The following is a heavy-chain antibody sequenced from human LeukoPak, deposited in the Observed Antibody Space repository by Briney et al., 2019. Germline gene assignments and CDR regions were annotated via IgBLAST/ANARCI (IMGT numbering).Heavy chain of an antibody. D-gene: IGHD4-17*01. CDR3: ARDSRSGYGEHDYY. V-gene: IGHV1-2*02. Sequence: ASVKVSCKASGYTFTSYYMHWVRQAPGQGLEWMGWINPNSGGTNYAQKFQGRVTITRDTSISTAYMELSRLRSDDTAVYYCARDSRSGYGEHDYYWGQGTLVTVSS. CDR2: INPNSGGT. CDR1: GYTFTSYY. J-gene: IGHJ4*02.